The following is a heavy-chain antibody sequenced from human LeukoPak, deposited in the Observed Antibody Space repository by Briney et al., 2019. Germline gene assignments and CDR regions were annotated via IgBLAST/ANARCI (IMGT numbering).Heavy chain of an antibody. D-gene: IGHD2-2*01. CDR3: SRVGTSWAFDY. V-gene: IGHV3-33*01. Sequence: GGSLRLSCAASGFTFNNDGMHWVRHAPRKGLVWVSVIYYDGSNKYYADSVKGRFTISSDNSKNTLYLQMNILRADDPAGYCCSRVGTSWAFDYWGQGVLVTVSS. CDR1: GFTFNNDG. CDR2: IYYDGSNK. J-gene: IGHJ4*02.